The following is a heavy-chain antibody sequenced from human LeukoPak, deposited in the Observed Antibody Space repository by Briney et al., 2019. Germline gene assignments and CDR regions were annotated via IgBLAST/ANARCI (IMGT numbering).Heavy chain of an antibody. D-gene: IGHD3-3*01. CDR3: AAVAYYDFWSGYHLGAFDI. J-gene: IGHJ3*02. V-gene: IGHV1-18*01. CDR1: GYTFTSYG. CDR2: ISAYNGNT. Sequence: ASVKVSCKASGYTFTSYGISWVRQAPGQGLEWMGWISAYNGNTNYAQKLQGRVTMTTDTSTSTAYMELSSLRSEDTAVYYCAAVAYYDFWSGYHLGAFDIWGQGTMVTVSS.